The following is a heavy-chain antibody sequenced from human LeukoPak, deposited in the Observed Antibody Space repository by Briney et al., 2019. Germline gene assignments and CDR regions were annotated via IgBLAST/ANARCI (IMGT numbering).Heavy chain of an antibody. CDR1: KFTFSTSA. J-gene: IGHJ4*02. D-gene: IGHD3-10*01. CDR2: ISGSGAKA. CDR3: ARDTRRGLWFGEFDY. Sequence: GGSLRLSCAAPKFTFSTSALSWVRQAPGRGLEWVSGISGSGAKAYYSDSVKGRFTISRDNSKSILYLQMNSLRVEDTALYYCARDTRRGLWFGEFDYWGQGTLVTVSS. V-gene: IGHV3-23*01.